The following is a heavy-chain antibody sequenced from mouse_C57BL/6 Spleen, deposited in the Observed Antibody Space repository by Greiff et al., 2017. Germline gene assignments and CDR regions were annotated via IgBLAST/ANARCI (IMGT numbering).Heavy chain of an antibody. CDR2: IYPRSGNT. Sequence: QVHVKQSGAELARPGASVKLSCKASGYTFTSYGISWVKQRTGQGLEWIGEIYPRSGNTYYNEKFKGKATLTADKSSSTAYMELRSLTSEDSAVYFCARGIGAYWGQGTLVTVSA. J-gene: IGHJ3*01. D-gene: IGHD2-14*01. CDR3: ARGIGAY. CDR1: GYTFTSYG. V-gene: IGHV1-81*01.